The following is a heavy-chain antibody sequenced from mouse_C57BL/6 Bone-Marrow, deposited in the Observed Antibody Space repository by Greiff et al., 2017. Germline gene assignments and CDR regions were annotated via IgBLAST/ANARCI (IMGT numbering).Heavy chain of an antibody. CDR3: ARFTTVFDY. V-gene: IGHV5-6*01. Sequence: EVQGVESGGDLVKPGGSLKLSCAASGFTFSSYGMSWVRQTPDKRLEWVATISSGGSYTYSPDSVKGRFTISRDNAKNTLFLQMSSLKSEDTAMYYCARFTTVFDYWGQGTTLTVSS. J-gene: IGHJ2*01. D-gene: IGHD1-1*01. CDR2: ISSGGSYT. CDR1: GFTFSSYG.